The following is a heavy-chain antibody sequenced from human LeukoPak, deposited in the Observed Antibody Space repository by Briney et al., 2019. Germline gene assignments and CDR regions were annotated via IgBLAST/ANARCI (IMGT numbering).Heavy chain of an antibody. V-gene: IGHV4-34*01. CDR3: ATEQYCSGGSCSMDTAMV. J-gene: IGHJ4*02. CDR2: INHSGST. CDR1: GGSFSGYY. D-gene: IGHD2-15*01. Sequence: SETLSLTCAVYGGSFSGYYWSWIRQPPGKGLEWNGEINHSGSTNYNPSLKSRVTISVDTSKNQFSLKLSSVTAAGTAVYYCATEQYCSGGSCSMDTAMVWGQGTLVTVSS.